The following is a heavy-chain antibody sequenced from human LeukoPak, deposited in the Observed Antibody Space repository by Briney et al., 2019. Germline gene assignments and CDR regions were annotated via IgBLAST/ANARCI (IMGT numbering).Heavy chain of an antibody. CDR3: AAEYSYGFMDV. CDR2: IIPIFGIA. D-gene: IGHD5-18*01. CDR1: GGTFISYA. J-gene: IGHJ6*02. V-gene: IGHV1-69*04. Sequence: SVKVSCKASGGTFISYAISGVRQAPGQGLEWMGRIIPIFGIANYAQKFQGRVTITADKSTSTAYMELSSLRSEDTAVYYCAAEYSYGFMDVWGQGTTVTVSS.